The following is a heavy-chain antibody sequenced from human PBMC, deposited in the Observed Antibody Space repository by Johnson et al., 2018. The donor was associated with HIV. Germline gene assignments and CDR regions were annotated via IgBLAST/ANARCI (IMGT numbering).Heavy chain of an antibody. V-gene: IGHV3-74*02. CDR1: GFTFSSYW. CDR3: AKVGIVGATTGAFDI. J-gene: IGHJ3*02. Sequence: VQLVEFGGGLIQPGGSLRLSCAASGFTFSSYWMHWVRQAPGKGLVWVSRINNDGRSTTYADSVKGRFTISRDNSKNTLYLQMNSLRAEDTAVYYCAKVGIVGATTGAFDIWGQGTMVTVSS. CDR2: INNDGRST. D-gene: IGHD1-26*01.